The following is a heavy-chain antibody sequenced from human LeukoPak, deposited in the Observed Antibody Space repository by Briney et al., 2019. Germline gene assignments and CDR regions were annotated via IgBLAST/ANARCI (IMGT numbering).Heavy chain of an antibody. J-gene: IGHJ6*02. Sequence: PSETLSLTCTVSGGSISSYYWSWIRQPPGKGLEWIGYIYYSGSTNYNPSLKSRVTISVDTSKNQFSLKLSSVTAADTAVYYCVRDRQLDYYGMDVWGQGTTVTVSS. D-gene: IGHD1-1*01. V-gene: IGHV4-59*01. CDR2: IYYSGST. CDR1: GGSISSYY. CDR3: VRDRQLDYYGMDV.